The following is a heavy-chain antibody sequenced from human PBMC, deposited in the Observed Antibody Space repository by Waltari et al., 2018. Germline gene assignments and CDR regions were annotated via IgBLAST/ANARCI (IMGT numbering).Heavy chain of an antibody. CDR1: GGTFSSYA. CDR3: ARANYCSGGSCLRGVWFDP. Sequence: QVQLVQSGAEVKKPGSSVKVSCKASGGTFSSYAISWVRQAPGQELEWMGGIIPILGTANYAPKCQGIFTMTTDESTRTAFMELSSLRSEDTAVYYCARANYCSGGSCLRGVWFDPWGQGTLVTVSS. D-gene: IGHD2-15*01. V-gene: IGHV1-69*05. CDR2: IIPILGTA. J-gene: IGHJ5*02.